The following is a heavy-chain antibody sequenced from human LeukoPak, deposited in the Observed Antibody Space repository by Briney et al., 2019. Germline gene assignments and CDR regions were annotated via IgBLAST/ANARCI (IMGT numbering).Heavy chain of an antibody. CDR3: AGCRNVYTSSCWLDP. D-gene: IGHD3-16*01. CDR1: GGSINSHY. J-gene: IGHJ5*02. CDR2: IYYSGST. V-gene: IGHV4-59*11. Sequence: SETLSLNCTVSGGSINSHYWSWIRQPPGMRLEWIGYIYYSGSTIYNASLKSRAIISIDMSGSQFSLRLSSVTAADTAVYYCAGCRNVYTSSCWLDPWGQGTLVTVSS.